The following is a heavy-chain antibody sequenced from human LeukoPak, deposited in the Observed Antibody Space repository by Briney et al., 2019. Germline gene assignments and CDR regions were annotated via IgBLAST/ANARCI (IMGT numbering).Heavy chain of an antibody. V-gene: IGHV4-59*08. CDR1: GGSISNYF. Sequence: PSETLSLTCTVSGGSISNYFWSWIRQPPGKGLEWIGYVYYSGNTNYNPSLKSRVTISVDTSKNQFSLNLNSVTAADTAVYFCAGCSSSWYGLDVWGQGTTVTVSS. D-gene: IGHD6-13*01. CDR2: VYYSGNT. CDR3: AGCSSSWYGLDV. J-gene: IGHJ6*02.